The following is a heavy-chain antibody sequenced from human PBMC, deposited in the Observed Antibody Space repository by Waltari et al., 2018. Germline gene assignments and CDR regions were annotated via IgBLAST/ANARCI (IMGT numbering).Heavy chain of an antibody. CDR1: GGSISSYY. D-gene: IGHD3-10*01. Sequence: QVQLQESGPGLVKPSETLSLTCTVSGGSISSYYWSWIRQPPGKGLEWIGSIYYSGSTNYNPSLKSRVTISVDTSKNQFSLKLSSVTAADTAVYYCARARREIFYYYYMDVWGKGTTVTISS. CDR2: IYYSGST. J-gene: IGHJ6*03. CDR3: ARARREIFYYYYMDV. V-gene: IGHV4-59*01.